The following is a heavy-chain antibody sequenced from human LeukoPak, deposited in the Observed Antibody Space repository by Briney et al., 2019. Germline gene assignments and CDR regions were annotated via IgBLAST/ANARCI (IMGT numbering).Heavy chain of an antibody. CDR1: GFTFSSYA. CDR3: ARDPMMELPFDY. V-gene: IGHV3-30-3*01. J-gene: IGHJ4*02. CDR2: ISYDGSNK. Sequence: GGSLRLSCAASGFTFSSYAMHWVRQAPGKGLEWVAVISYDGSNKYYADSVKGRFTIPRDNSKNTLYLQMNSLRAEDTAVYYCARDPMMELPFDYWGQGTLVTVSS. D-gene: IGHD1-26*01.